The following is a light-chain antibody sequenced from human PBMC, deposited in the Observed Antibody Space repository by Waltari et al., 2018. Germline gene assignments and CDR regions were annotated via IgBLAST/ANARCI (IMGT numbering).Light chain of an antibody. J-gene: IGKJ4*01. V-gene: IGKV3-20*01. Sequence: EIVLTQSPGTLSLSPGERATLSCRTSQSVRTHLAWYQQKRGQAPRPLIYGVSNRPAGIPDRFSGSGSGTDFTLTISRLEPEDFAVYYCQQYDNSPLTFGGGTKVEIK. CDR2: GVS. CDR1: QSVRTH. CDR3: QQYDNSPLT.